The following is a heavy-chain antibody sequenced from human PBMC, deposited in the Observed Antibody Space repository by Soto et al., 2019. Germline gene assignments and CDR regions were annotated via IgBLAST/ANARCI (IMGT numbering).Heavy chain of an antibody. J-gene: IGHJ4*02. CDR2: ISYDGSNK. CDR3: AKVLLPMAPYPHLLVFDY. V-gene: IGHV3-30-3*01. CDR1: GFTFSSYA. Sequence: PGGSLRLSCAASGFTFSSYAMHWVRQAPGKGLEWVAVISYDGSNKYYADSVKGRFTISRDNSKNTLYLQMNSLRAEDTAVYYCAKVLLPMAPYPHLLVFDYWGQGTLVTVSS. D-gene: IGHD3-10*01.